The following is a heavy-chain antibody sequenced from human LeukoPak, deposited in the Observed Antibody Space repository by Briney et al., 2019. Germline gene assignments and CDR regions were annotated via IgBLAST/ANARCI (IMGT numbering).Heavy chain of an antibody. J-gene: IGHJ5*02. Sequence: ASVKVSCKASGYTFTGYYMHWVRQAPGQGLEWMGWINPNSGGTNYAQKFQGRVTMTRDTSTSTAYMELSRLRSDDTAVYYCARAVAGTDWFDPWGQGTLVTVSS. CDR1: GYTFTGYY. D-gene: IGHD6-19*01. CDR3: ARAVAGTDWFDP. CDR2: INPNSGGT. V-gene: IGHV1-2*02.